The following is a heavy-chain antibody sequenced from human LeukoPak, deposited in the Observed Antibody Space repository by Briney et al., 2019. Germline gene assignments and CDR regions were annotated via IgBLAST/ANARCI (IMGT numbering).Heavy chain of an antibody. CDR3: ARSYHSIQVDY. J-gene: IGHJ4*02. CDR2: IYDSGST. V-gene: IGHV4-39*07. D-gene: IGHD4-11*01. CDR1: GGSIRSSYYY. Sequence: SETLSLTCTVSGGSIRSSYYYWGWIRQPPGKGLEWIGSIYDSGSTYYNPSLKSRVTISVDTSKNQFSLKLSSVTAADTAVYYCARSYHSIQVDYWGQGTLVTVSS.